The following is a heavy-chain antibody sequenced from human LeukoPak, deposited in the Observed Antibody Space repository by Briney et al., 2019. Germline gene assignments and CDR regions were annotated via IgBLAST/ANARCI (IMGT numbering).Heavy chain of an antibody. D-gene: IGHD2-2*01. Sequence: ASVKVSFKASGYTFTNYDINWVRQASGQGLDWMGWMNPNSGNTGYAQKFQGRVTMTRNTSISTAYMELSSPSSEDTAVYDCARGPGCVSTSCPYYFDYWGQGTLVTVSS. CDR2: MNPNSGNT. J-gene: IGHJ4*02. CDR1: GYTFTNYD. V-gene: IGHV1-8*01. CDR3: ARGPGCVSTSCPYYFDY.